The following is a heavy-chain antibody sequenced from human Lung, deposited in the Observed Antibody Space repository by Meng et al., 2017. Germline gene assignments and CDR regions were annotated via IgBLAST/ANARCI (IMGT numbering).Heavy chain of an antibody. V-gene: IGHV4-4*02. CDR3: ERGTTTMAHDFDY. CDR2: IYNSGSP. J-gene: IGHJ4*02. CDR1: GGAISISNW. D-gene: IGHD4-11*01. Sequence: EQVRVWAPWLGKPSCTLCLTLGVTGGAISISNWWRWVRQPPGKGLEWIGEIYNSGSPSSNPAIKSRVTISVDKSKNQFSLKLSSVTVADTAVYYCERGTTTMAHDFDYWGQGILFTVSS.